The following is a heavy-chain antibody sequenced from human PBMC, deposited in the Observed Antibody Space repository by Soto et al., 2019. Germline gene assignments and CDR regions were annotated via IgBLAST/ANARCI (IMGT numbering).Heavy chain of an antibody. CDR3: AREVAGRSYQTIDF. CDR1: GYTFTSYD. Sequence: QVQLVQSGAEVKKPGASVKVSCKASGYTFTSYDINWVRQATGQGLEWMGWMNPNSGNTGYAQKFQGRVTMNTAYMELGSLRSEDTAVYYCAREVAGRSYQTIDFWGQGTLVTVSS. CDR2: MNPNSGNT. D-gene: IGHD2-15*01. J-gene: IGHJ4*02. V-gene: IGHV1-8*01.